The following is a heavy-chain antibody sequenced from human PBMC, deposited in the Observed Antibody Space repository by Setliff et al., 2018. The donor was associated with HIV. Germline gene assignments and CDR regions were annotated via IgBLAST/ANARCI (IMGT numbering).Heavy chain of an antibody. CDR3: ARGRGYTYDFQY. Sequence: GASVKVSCKASGYTFTSHYIHWVRQAPGQGLEWMGIINPNGGSTTYAQKFQGRVTMTRDTSTSTVYMELSSLTSGDTAVYYCARGRGYTYDFQYWGQGTLVTVSS. CDR2: INPNGGST. CDR1: GYTFTSHY. V-gene: IGHV1-46*01. J-gene: IGHJ4*02. D-gene: IGHD5-18*01.